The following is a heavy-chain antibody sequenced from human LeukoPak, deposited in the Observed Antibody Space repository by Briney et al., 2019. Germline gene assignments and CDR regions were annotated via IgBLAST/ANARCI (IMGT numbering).Heavy chain of an antibody. CDR3: ARDAVAGYYYYGMDV. J-gene: IGHJ6*02. V-gene: IGHV3-53*04. D-gene: IGHD6-19*01. CDR2: IYSGGST. CDR1: GFTVSSNF. Sequence: PGGSLRLSCAASGFTVSSNFMSWVRQAPGRGLEWVSVIYSGGSTYYADSVKGRFTISRHNSKNTLYLQMNSLRAEDTAVYYCARDAVAGYYYYGMDVWGQGTTVTVSS.